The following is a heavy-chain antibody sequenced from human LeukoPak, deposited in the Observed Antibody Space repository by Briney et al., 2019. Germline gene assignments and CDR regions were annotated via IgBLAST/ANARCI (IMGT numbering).Heavy chain of an antibody. V-gene: IGHV4-59*01. Sequence: SETLSLTCTVSGGSINTYYWSWIRQPPGKGLEWIGHIYDSGSTNYNPSLKSRVTISVDTSKNQFSLKLNSVSAADTAAYYCARARFSSIYYFDFWGQGALVTVSS. CDR1: GGSINTYY. D-gene: IGHD6-13*01. CDR2: IYDSGST. CDR3: ARARFSSIYYFDF. J-gene: IGHJ4*02.